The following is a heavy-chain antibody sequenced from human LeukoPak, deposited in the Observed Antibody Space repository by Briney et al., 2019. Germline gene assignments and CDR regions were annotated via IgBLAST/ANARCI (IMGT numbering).Heavy chain of an antibody. J-gene: IGHJ4*02. CDR1: GGTFSSYA. CDR2: IIPIVGTT. Sequence: SVKVSCKASGGTFSSYAFSWVRQAPGQGLEWMGGIIPIVGTTNYAQMFQGRVTITADESTSTAYMELSSLRSEDTAVYYCARGGYYYDSSGYSHPPDYWGQGTLVTVSA. V-gene: IGHV1-69*01. D-gene: IGHD3-22*01. CDR3: ARGGYYYDSSGYSHPPDY.